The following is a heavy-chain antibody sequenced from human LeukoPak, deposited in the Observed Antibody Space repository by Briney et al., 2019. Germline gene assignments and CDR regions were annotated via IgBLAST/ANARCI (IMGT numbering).Heavy chain of an antibody. J-gene: IGHJ6*03. CDR3: AREGGYYYGSGSHPGDYYYYYYMDV. V-gene: IGHV3-7*01. CDR1: GFTFSSYW. CDR2: IKQDGSEE. Sequence: PGGSLRLSCAASGFTFSSYWMSWVRQAPGKGLEWVANIKQDGSEEYYVDSVKGRFTISRDNAKNSLYLQMNSLRAEDTAVYYCAREGGYYYGSGSHPGDYYYYYYMDVWGKGTTVTVSS. D-gene: IGHD3-10*01.